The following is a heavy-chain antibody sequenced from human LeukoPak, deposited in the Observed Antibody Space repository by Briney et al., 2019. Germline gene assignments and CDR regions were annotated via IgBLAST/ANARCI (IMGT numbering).Heavy chain of an antibody. V-gene: IGHV3-30*03. CDR3: ARSYCSSTSCYADY. Sequence: GRSLKLSCAASGFTFSPYAMHWVRQAPGKGLEWVALISNDGSNKYYADSVKGRFTISRDNSKNTLDLQMNSLRAEDTAVYYCARSYCSSTSCYADYWGQGTLVTVSS. D-gene: IGHD2-2*01. CDR2: ISNDGSNK. CDR1: GFTFSPYA. J-gene: IGHJ4*02.